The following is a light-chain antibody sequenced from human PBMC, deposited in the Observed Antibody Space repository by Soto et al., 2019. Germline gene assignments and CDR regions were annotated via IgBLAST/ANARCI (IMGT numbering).Light chain of an antibody. CDR1: NSDVGTYNY. V-gene: IGLV2-8*01. CDR3: SSHAGSNTLV. J-gene: IGLJ3*02. Sequence: QSALAQPPSASGSPGQSVTITCTGTNSDVGTYNYVSWFQHHPGKAPEFLIYEVSRRPLGVPDRFSGSKSGNTASLTVSGLQAEDEADYYCSSHAGSNTLVFGGGTKLTVL. CDR2: EVS.